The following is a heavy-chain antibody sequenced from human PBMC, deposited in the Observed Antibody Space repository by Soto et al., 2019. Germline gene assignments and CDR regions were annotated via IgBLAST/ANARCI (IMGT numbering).Heavy chain of an antibody. V-gene: IGHV1-18*01. D-gene: IGHD3-10*01. CDR2: ISAYNRNT. CDR3: ARMETLGSLNWLDA. Sequence: ASVKISCKASGYTLTSYGISWVRKAPGQGLEWMGWISAYNRNTNYAQKLQGIVTMTTDTAASTAYMELRSLRSDDTAVYYCARMETLGSLNWLDAWGQGTLVNVSS. CDR1: GYTLTSYG. J-gene: IGHJ5*02.